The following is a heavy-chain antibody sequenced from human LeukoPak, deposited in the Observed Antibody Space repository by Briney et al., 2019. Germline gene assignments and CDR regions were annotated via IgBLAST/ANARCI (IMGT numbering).Heavy chain of an antibody. CDR1: GFTFSSDS. V-gene: IGHV3-21*01. CDR3: ARDSGYYDSSGYYYSYAFDI. Sequence: PGGSLRLSCAASGFTFSSDSMNWVRQAPGKGLEWVSSISSSSSYIYYADSVKGRFTISRDNAKNSLYLQMNSLRAEDTAVYYCARDSGYYDSSGYYYSYAFDIWGQGTMVTVSS. CDR2: ISSSSSYI. D-gene: IGHD3-22*01. J-gene: IGHJ3*02.